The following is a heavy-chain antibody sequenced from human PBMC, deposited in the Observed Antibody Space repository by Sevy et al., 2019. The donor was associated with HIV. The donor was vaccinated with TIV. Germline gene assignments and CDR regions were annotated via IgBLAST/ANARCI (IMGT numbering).Heavy chain of an antibody. Sequence: GGSLRLSCAASGFTVSSNYMSWVRQAPGKGLEWVSVIYSGGSTYYADSVEGRFTISRDNSKNTLYLQMNSLRAEDTDVYYCAGGRNPGGYYYGMDVWGQGTTVTVSS. CDR2: IYSGGST. CDR3: AGGRNPGGYYYGMDV. J-gene: IGHJ6*02. CDR1: GFTVSSNY. V-gene: IGHV3-53*01.